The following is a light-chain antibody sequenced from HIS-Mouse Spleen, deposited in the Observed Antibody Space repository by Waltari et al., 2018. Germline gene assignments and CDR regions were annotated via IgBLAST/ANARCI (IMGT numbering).Light chain of an antibody. CDR1: SSDVGGYTS. V-gene: IGLV2-8*01. CDR2: EVS. Sequence: QSALTQPPSASGSPGQSATIACTGTSSDVGGYTSVSWYQQHPGKAPKLMIYEVSKRPSGVPDRFSGSKSGNTASLTVSGLQAEDEADYYCSSYAGSNNWVFGGGTKLTVL. J-gene: IGLJ3*02. CDR3: SSYAGSNNWV.